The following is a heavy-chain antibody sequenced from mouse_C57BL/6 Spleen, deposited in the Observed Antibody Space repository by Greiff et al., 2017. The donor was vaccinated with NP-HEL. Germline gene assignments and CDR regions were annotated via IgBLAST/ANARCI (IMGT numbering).Heavy chain of an antibody. CDR3: TTGRPYYFDY. Sequence: EVQLQQSGAELVRPGASVKLSCTASGFNIKDDYMHWVKQRPEQGLEWIGWIDPENGDTEYASKFQGKATITADTSSNTAYLQLSSLTSEDTAVYYGTTGRPYYFDYWGQGTTLTVSS. J-gene: IGHJ2*01. CDR1: GFNIKDDY. V-gene: IGHV14-4*01. CDR2: IDPENGDT.